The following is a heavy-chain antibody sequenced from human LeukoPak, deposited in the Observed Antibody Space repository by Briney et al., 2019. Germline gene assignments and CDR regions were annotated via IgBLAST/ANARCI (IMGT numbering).Heavy chain of an antibody. CDR1: GFSLSSGAVA. J-gene: IGHJ4*02. CDR3: AHLTAEASYYYDY. D-gene: IGHD5-18*01. CDR2: IYWNGDE. Sequence: SGPTLVNPRQTLTLTCSFSGFSLSSGAVAVGWIRQPPGKALEWLTHIYWNGDEKYNRFLRSRLTITKDTSKNQVVLTMTNMDPVDTGTYYCAHLTAEASYYYDYWGQGILVTVSS. V-gene: IGHV2-5*01.